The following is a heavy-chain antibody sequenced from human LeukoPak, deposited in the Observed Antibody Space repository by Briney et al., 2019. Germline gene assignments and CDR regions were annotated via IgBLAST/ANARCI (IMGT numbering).Heavy chain of an antibody. CDR1: GGSISSSSYF. J-gene: IGHJ4*02. D-gene: IGHD3-10*01. CDR3: ARDPRYYYGSGSPFDY. Sequence: SETLSLTCNVPGGSISSSSYFWVWVRQPPGKGLEGVGGIYYSGNTHYNMSLKSRVSISVDTSTNQFSLKVNSVTAADTALYFCARDPRYYYGSGSPFDYWGQGILVTVSS. CDR2: IYYSGNT. V-gene: IGHV4-39*07.